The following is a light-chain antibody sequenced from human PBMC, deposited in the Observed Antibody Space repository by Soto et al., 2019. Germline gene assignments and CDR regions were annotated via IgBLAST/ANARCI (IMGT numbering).Light chain of an antibody. CDR3: QQYGGSPLYT. J-gene: IGKJ2*01. V-gene: IGKV3-20*01. CDR1: QNVLNNY. Sequence: EVVLTQSPGTLSLSPGERATLSCRASQNVLNNYLSWYQQKPGQAPRLLIYGASTRATGIPDRFSGSGSGTDFTLIISRLEPGDFAVYYCQQYGGSPLYTFGRGTKLEIK. CDR2: GAS.